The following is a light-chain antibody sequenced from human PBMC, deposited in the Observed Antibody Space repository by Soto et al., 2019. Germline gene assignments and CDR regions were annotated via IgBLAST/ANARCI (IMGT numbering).Light chain of an antibody. Sequence: DIRLTQSPSFLSASVGDRVTITCRASQGISSYFARYQQKPGKAPKLLIYTASTLQSGVPSRFSGSGSGSEFTLTISTLQPEDFATDYCQQHDGYHFTFGGGTKVDVK. V-gene: IGKV1-9*01. CDR3: QQHDGYHFT. J-gene: IGKJ4*01. CDR1: QGISSY. CDR2: TAS.